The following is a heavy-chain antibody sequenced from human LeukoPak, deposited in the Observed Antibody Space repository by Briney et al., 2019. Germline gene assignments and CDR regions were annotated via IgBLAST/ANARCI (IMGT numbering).Heavy chain of an antibody. CDR2: INHSGST. J-gene: IGHJ4*02. V-gene: IGHV4-34*01. CDR3: ASGWYDYFDY. CDR1: GGSFSDYY. D-gene: IGHD6-13*01. Sequence: SETLSLTCAVYGGSFSDYYWSWIRQPPGKGLEWIGEINHSGSTNYNPSLKSRVTISVDTSKNQFSLKLSSVTAADTAVYYCASGWYDYFDYWGQGTLVTVSS.